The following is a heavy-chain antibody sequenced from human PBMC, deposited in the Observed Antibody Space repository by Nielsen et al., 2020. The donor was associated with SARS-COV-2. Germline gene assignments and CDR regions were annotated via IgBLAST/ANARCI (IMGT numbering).Heavy chain of an antibody. Sequence: GESLKISCQGSGYSFTSYWISWVRQMPGKGLEWMGRIDRSDSYTNYSPSFQGHVTISADKSISSAYLQWSSLKASDTAMYYCARCLATDYRNYHDWFDPWGQGTLVTVSS. CDR1: GYSFTSYW. J-gene: IGHJ5*02. V-gene: IGHV5-10-1*01. D-gene: IGHD4-11*01. CDR2: IDRSDSYT. CDR3: ARCLATDYRNYHDWFDP.